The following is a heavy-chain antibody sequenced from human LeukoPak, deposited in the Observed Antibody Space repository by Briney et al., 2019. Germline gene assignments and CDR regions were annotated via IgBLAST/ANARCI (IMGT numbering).Heavy chain of an antibody. CDR2: ISYDGRNK. CDR1: GFTFSNYG. V-gene: IGHV3-30*03. D-gene: IGHD3-22*01. J-gene: IGHJ4*02. Sequence: GGSLRLSCAASGFTFSNYGMHWVRQAPGRGLEWVAVISYDGRNKYYADSVKGRFTISRDNSKNTLYFEMNSLRAEDTAVYYCARPSGYDYYDSSGYYYWGQGTLVTVSS. CDR3: ARPSGYDYYDSSGYYY.